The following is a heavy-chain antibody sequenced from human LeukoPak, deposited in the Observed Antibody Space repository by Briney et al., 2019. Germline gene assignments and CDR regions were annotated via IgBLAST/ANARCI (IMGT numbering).Heavy chain of an antibody. J-gene: IGHJ6*02. CDR1: GYTFTSYG. Sequence: ASVKVSCKASGYTFTSYGISWVRQAPGQGLEWMGWISAYNGNTNYAQKLQGRVTMTTDTSTSTAYMELRSLRSDDTAVYYCARDSLRRDILTGSHPAYYYYYGMDVWGQGTTVTVSS. V-gene: IGHV1-18*01. CDR2: ISAYNGNT. CDR3: ARDSLRRDILTGSHPAYYYYYGMDV. D-gene: IGHD3-9*01.